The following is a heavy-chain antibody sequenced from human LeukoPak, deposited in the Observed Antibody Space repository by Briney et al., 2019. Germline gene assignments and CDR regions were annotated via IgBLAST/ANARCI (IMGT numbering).Heavy chain of an antibody. Sequence: GSLRLSCTASGFSVSHNYMNWVRQAPGKGLEWVALIYSGGNTHYADSVKGRFTISRDNSKNTLYLQMSSLRVEDTAVYYCTRDTPGIAASVSGGWGQGTLVTVSS. V-gene: IGHV3-53*01. CDR1: GFSVSHNY. CDR3: TRDTPGIAASVSGG. J-gene: IGHJ4*02. CDR2: IYSGGNT. D-gene: IGHD6-13*01.